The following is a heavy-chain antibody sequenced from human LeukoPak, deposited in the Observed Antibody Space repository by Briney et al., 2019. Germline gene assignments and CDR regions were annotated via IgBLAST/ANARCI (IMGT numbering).Heavy chain of an antibody. CDR1: GLTGSLNY. J-gene: IGHJ5*02. CDR2: IHTSGDT. Sequence: GGSLRLSCAASGLTGSLNYVSWVRQAPGKGLEWVSAIHTSGDTCYADSVKGRFTISRDTSKNTLYLQINSLRVEDTAVYYCIVFGDSNHWGQGTLVTVSS. D-gene: IGHD4-17*01. V-gene: IGHV3-53*01. CDR3: IVFGDSNH.